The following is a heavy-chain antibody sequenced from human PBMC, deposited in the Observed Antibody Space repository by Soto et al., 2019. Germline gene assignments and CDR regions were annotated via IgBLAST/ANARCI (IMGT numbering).Heavy chain of an antibody. V-gene: IGHV1-58*01. Sequence: QMQLEQSGPEVKKPGTSVKVSCKASGFTFTSSAFQWVRQARGQRLEWIGWIAVGSGYTNYAQRFQDRVTLTRDMSTATAYMELGRLTSEDTAIYYCAADATAWQDVVTSDYWGQGTLVTVSS. CDR3: AADATAWQDVVTSDY. J-gene: IGHJ4*02. CDR2: IAVGSGYT. D-gene: IGHD2-21*02. CDR1: GFTFTSSA.